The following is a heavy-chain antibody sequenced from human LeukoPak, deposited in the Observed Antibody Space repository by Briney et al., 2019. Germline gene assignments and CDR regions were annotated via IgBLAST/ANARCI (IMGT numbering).Heavy chain of an antibody. CDR1: GGSFSGYY. Sequence: PSETLSLTCAVYGGSFSGYYWSWIRQPPGKGLEWIGEINHSGSTNYNPSLKSRVTISVDTSKSQFSLKLSSVTAADTAVYYCARVVNYRGDDYWGQGTLVTVSS. CDR3: ARVVNYRGDDY. D-gene: IGHD1-7*01. CDR2: INHSGST. J-gene: IGHJ4*02. V-gene: IGHV4-34*01.